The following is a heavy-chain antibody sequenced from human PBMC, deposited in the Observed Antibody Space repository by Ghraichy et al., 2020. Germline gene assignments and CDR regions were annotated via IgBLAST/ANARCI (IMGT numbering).Heavy chain of an antibody. CDR1: GFTFSSYG. D-gene: IGHD1-1*01. V-gene: IGHV3-30*05. CDR2: LSSDGSLT. Sequence: GESLNISCAASGFTFSSYGMHWVRQAPGKGLEWVAVLSSDGSLTYYTESVKGLFTMSRDNSKNTVYLQMNSLRREDTAVYYCAVNIVVITTSDNASDVWGQGTMVTVSS. J-gene: IGHJ3*01. CDR3: AVNIVVITTSDNASDV.